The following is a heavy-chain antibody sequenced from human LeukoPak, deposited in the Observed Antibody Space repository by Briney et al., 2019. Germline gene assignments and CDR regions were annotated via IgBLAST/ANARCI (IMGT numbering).Heavy chain of an antibody. CDR1: GGSISSGSYY. D-gene: IGHD6-6*01. CDR3: ARNSISTSPYYFDY. Sequence: PSQTLSLTCTVSGGSISSGSYYWSWIRQPAGKGLEWIGRIYSSGSTNYNPSLKSRVTISVDTSKNQFSLKLSSVTAADTAVYYCARNSISTSPYYFDYWGQGTLVTVSS. CDR2: IYSSGST. J-gene: IGHJ4*02. V-gene: IGHV4-61*02.